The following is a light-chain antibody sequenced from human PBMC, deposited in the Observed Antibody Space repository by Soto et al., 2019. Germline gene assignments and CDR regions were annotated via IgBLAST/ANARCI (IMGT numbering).Light chain of an antibody. V-gene: IGKV1-39*01. J-gene: IGKJ5*01. CDR1: QSISSY. Sequence: DIQMTQSPSSLSASVGDRVTITCRASQSISSYLNWYQQKPGKAPKLLIYAASSLQSGVPSRFSGSGSGTDFNLTISSLQHEDLATYYCQQSYSTPITFGQGTRLEIK. CDR2: AAS. CDR3: QQSYSTPIT.